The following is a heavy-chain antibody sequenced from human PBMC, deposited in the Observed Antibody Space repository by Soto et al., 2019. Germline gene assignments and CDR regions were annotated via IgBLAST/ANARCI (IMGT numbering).Heavy chain of an antibody. D-gene: IGHD1-26*01. CDR3: AHAYGGRSLY. J-gene: IGHJ4*02. Sequence: QITLKESGPTLVKPTQTRTLTCTFSGFSLTTDRVGVGWIRQPPGEALEWLAVIYWDDSKTYRPSLESRLTITKDTSKNQVALTMTNMDSLDTATYYCAHAYGGRSLYWGQGTLVIVSS. CDR2: IYWDDSK. V-gene: IGHV2-5*02. CDR1: GFSLTTDRVG.